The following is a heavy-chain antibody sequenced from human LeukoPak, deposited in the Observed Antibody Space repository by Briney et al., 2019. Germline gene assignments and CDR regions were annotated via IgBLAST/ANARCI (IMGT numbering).Heavy chain of an antibody. Sequence: SETLSLTCTVSGGSISTYYWSWIRQPPGKGLEWIGYIYYSGSTNYNPSLKSRVTISVDTSKNQFSLKLSSVTAADTAVYYCARYYCTSTTCYYFDYWGQGTLVTVSS. V-gene: IGHV4-59*01. D-gene: IGHD2-2*01. CDR2: IYYSGST. CDR1: GGSISTYY. CDR3: ARYYCTSTTCYYFDY. J-gene: IGHJ4*02.